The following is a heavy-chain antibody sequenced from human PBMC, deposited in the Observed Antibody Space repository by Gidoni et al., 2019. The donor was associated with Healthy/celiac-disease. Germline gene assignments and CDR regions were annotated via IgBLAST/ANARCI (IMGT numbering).Heavy chain of an antibody. J-gene: IGHJ6*02. CDR1: GGSFSGYY. Sequence: QVQLQQWGAGLLKPSETLSLTCAVYGGSFSGYYWSWIRQPPGKGLEWIVEINHRGSTNYNPSLKSRVTISVDTSKNQFSLKLSSVTAADTAVYYCARGKGIFGVVNYGMDVWGQGTTVTVSS. V-gene: IGHV4-34*01. CDR3: ARGKGIFGVVNYGMDV. CDR2: INHRGST. D-gene: IGHD3-3*01.